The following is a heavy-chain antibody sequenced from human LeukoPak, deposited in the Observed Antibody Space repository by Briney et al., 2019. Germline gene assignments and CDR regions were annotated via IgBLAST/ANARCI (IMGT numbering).Heavy chain of an antibody. CDR2: INHSGST. CDR3: ARARFWSDLDAFDI. Sequence: SSETLSLTCAVYGGSFSGYYWSWIRQPPGKGLEWIGEINHSGSTNYNPSFKSRVTISVDTSKNQFSLKLSSVTAADTAMYYCARARFWSDLDAFDIWGQGTMVTVSS. CDR1: GGSFSGYY. V-gene: IGHV4-34*01. D-gene: IGHD3-3*01. J-gene: IGHJ3*02.